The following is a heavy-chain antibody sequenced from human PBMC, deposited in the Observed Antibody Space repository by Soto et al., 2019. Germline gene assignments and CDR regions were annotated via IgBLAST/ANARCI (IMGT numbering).Heavy chain of an antibody. V-gene: IGHV3-13*01. Sequence: GGSLRLSCAASGFTFSSYDMHWVRQATGKGLEWVSAIGTAGDTYYPGSVKGRFTISRENAKNSLYLQMNSLRAGDTAVYYCARAVGYGDNVNWFDPWGQGTLVTVSS. CDR1: GFTFSSYD. D-gene: IGHD4-17*01. CDR2: IGTAGDT. J-gene: IGHJ5*02. CDR3: ARAVGYGDNVNWFDP.